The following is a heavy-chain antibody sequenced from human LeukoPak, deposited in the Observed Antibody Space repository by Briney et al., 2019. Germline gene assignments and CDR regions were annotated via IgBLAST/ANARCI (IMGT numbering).Heavy chain of an antibody. J-gene: IGHJ6*02. Sequence: SVKVSSTASGYTFTSYYMHWVRQAPGQGGEWMGIINPSGGSTSYAQKFRGRGTMSRDTSTSTDDIERSSLRAEETAVCYCARERSDSRRWVYGMDVWRQGTRVTVSS. CDR2: INPSGGST. V-gene: IGHV1-46*01. CDR3: ARERSDSRRWVYGMDV. D-gene: IGHD5-24*01. CDR1: GYTFTSYY.